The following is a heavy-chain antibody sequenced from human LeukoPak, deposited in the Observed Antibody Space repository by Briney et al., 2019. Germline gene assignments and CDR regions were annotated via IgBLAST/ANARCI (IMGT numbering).Heavy chain of an antibody. CDR3: ARGDIPDF. J-gene: IGHJ5*01. CDR1: GYSISSGYY. V-gene: IGHV4-38-2*01. D-gene: IGHD2-21*01. CDR2: IFHSGKT. Sequence: SETLSLTCGVSGYSISSGYYWGWIRQSPGKGLEWIGSIFHSGKTYYNLSLKSRVTISVDTSKNQFSLKLCSVTAADTAVYYCARGDIPDFWGQGTLVTVSS.